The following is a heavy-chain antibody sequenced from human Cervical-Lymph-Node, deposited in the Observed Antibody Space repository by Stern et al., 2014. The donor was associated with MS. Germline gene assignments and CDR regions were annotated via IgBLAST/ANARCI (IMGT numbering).Heavy chain of an antibody. CDR3: AREHHGGNFAA. V-gene: IGHV1-69*01. CDR2: TVTIFERS. J-gene: IGHJ5*02. D-gene: IGHD4-23*01. Sequence: QVQLVQSGAEVKKPGSSVKVSCTVSGATFSTNGISWVRQGPGQGLEWMGATVTIFERSNYAQRFRGRVTITADESTSTSYMELTSLRSDDTGVYYCAREHHGGNFAAWGQGTLVTVSS. CDR1: GATFSTNG.